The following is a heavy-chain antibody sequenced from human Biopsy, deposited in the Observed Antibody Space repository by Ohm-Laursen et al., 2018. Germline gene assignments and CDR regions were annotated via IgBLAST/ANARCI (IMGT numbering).Heavy chain of an antibody. CDR3: ARDERDMATFDY. J-gene: IGHJ4*02. Sequence: SLRLSCAASGFTFSSYGIHWVRQAPGKGLAWVAAISDDGTNKIYADSVMGRFTISRDNSMNTLYLQMNSLRVEDTAVYYCARDERDMATFDYWGQGTLVTVSS. CDR1: GFTFSSYG. D-gene: IGHD5-24*01. CDR2: ISDDGTNK. V-gene: IGHV3-33*01.